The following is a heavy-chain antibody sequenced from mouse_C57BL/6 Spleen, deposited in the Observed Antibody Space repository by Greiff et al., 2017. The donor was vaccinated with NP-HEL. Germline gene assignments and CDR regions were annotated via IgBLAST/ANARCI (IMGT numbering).Heavy chain of an antibody. CDR1: GYTFTSYW. CDR3: ARYDNDYAMDY. D-gene: IGHD2-4*01. Sequence: VQLQQPGAELVKPGASVKLSCKASGYTFTSYWMQWVKQRPGQGLEWIGKIDPSDSYTNYNQKFKGKATLTVDTSSSTAYMQLSSLTSEDSAVYYCARYDNDYAMDYWGQGTSVTVSS. J-gene: IGHJ4*01. V-gene: IGHV1-50*01. CDR2: IDPSDSYT.